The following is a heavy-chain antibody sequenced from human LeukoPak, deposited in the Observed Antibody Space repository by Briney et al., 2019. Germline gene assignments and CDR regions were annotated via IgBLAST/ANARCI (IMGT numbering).Heavy chain of an antibody. CDR2: IKQDGSER. CDR3: ATGAGCGY. Sequence: GGSLRLSCAASGFTFSSYWMTWVRQAPGKGLEWVANIKQDGSERNYVDSVKGRFTISRDNAKNSLYLQMNTLRDEDTAVYYCATGAGCGYWGPGTLVTVSS. D-gene: IGHD6-19*01. J-gene: IGHJ4*02. CDR1: GFTFSSYW. V-gene: IGHV3-7*03.